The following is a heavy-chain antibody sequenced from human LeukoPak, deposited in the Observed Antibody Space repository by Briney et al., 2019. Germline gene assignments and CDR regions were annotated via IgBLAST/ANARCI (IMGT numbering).Heavy chain of an antibody. CDR1: GFTFSNYG. CDR2: IRYDGSNK. CDR3: AKGGYYDSSGYYYVEYYFDY. V-gene: IGHV3-30*02. Sequence: QTGGSLRLSCAASGFTFSNYGMHWVRQAPGKGLEWVAFIRYDGSNKYYADSVMGRFTISRDNSKNTLYLQMNSLIPEDTAVYYCAKGGYYDSSGYYYVEYYFDYWGQGTLVTVSS. J-gene: IGHJ4*02. D-gene: IGHD3-22*01.